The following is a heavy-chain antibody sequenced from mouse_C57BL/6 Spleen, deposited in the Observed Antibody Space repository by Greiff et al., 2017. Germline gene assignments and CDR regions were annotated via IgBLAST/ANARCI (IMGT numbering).Heavy chain of an antibody. CDR3: AERELPYLMDY. J-gene: IGHJ4*01. CDR1: GYAFSSSW. Sequence: QVQLQQSGPELVKPGASVKISCKASGYAFSSSWMNWVKQRPGKGLEWIGRIYPGDGDTNYNGKFKGKATLTADKPSSTAYMLLSSLTSEDSAVYFYAERELPYLMDYWGQGTSVTVSS. V-gene: IGHV1-82*01. D-gene: IGHD2-12*01. CDR2: IYPGDGDT.